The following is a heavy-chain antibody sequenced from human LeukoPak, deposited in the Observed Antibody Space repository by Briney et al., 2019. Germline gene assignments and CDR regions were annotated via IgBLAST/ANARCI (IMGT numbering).Heavy chain of an antibody. V-gene: IGHV1-8*02. J-gene: IGHJ6*03. Sequence: GASVKVSCKAYGYTFTNNDINWIRQATGQGLEWMGWINPNSGNRGHTQKFQGRVTLTMNTSTSTAYMDLTSLTSEDTAVYYCARGPPGEDHYYLDVWAKGITVTVSS. D-gene: IGHD7-27*01. CDR2: INPNSGNR. CDR1: GYTFTNND. CDR3: ARGPPGEDHYYLDV.